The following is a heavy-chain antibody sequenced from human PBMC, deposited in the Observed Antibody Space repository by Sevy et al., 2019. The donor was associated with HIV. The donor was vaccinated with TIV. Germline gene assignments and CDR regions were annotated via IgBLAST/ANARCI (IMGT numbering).Heavy chain of an antibody. CDR3: VKGGGDY. CDR2: INQDGSDR. V-gene: IGHV3-7*01. D-gene: IGHD3-16*01. J-gene: IGHJ4*02. CDR1: GFIFGNSW. Sequence: GGSLRLSCAASGFIFGNSWMGWVRQAPGKGLEWVATINQDGSDRYYVDSVKGRFIVSRDNAKNSLFLQMNSLTDEDTAVYDCVKGGGDYWGQGALVTVSS.